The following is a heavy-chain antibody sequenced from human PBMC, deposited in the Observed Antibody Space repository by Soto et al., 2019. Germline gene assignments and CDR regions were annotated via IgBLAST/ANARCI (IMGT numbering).Heavy chain of an antibody. V-gene: IGHV1-8*01. CDR1: GYMFTSYD. CDR2: MNPNSGNT. CDR3: ARSPRNWGFDY. D-gene: IGHD7-27*01. J-gene: IGHJ4*02. Sequence: QVQLVQSGAEVKKPGASVKVSCKASGYMFTSYDINWVRQPTGQAFEWLGWMNPNSGNTGYAQKFQDRVTMTRDTALATAYMDLHSLTSEDTAVYYCARSPRNWGFDYWGQGPLVTVSS.